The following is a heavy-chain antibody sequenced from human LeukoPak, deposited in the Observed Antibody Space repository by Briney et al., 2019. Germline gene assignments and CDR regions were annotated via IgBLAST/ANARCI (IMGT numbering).Heavy chain of an antibody. J-gene: IGHJ4*02. CDR2: IYSGGST. D-gene: IGHD3-22*01. V-gene: IGHV3-66*01. CDR1: GFTVSSNY. CDR3: AYDSSGYDYYFDY. Sequence: GGSLRLSCAASGFTVSSNYTSWVRQAPGKGLEWVSVIYSGGSTYYADSVKGRFTISRDNSKNTLYLQMNSLRAEDTAVYYCAYDSSGYDYYFDYWGQGTLVTVSS.